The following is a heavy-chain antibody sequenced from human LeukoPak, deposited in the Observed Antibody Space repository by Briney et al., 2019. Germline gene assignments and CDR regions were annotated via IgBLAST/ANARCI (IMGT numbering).Heavy chain of an antibody. J-gene: IGHJ4*02. CDR1: GYTFTSYY. D-gene: IGHD6-13*01. CDR2: ISAYNGNT. Sequence: ASVKVSCKASGYTFTSYYMHWVRQAPGQGLEWMGWISAYNGNTNYAQKLQGRVTMTTDTSTSTAYMELRSLRSDDTAVYYCARAWYSSSWAEFWGQGTLVTVSS. CDR3: ARAWYSSSWAEF. V-gene: IGHV1-18*04.